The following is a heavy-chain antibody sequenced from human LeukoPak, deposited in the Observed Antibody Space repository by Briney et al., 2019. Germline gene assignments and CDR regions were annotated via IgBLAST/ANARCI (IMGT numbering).Heavy chain of an antibody. CDR3: ATGAGCGY. D-gene: IGHD6-19*01. Sequence: GGSLRLSCAASGFTFSSYWMTWVRQAPGKGLEWVANIKQDGSQRNYVDSVKGRFTISRDNAKNSLYLQMNTLRDEDTAVYYCATGAGCGYWGQGTLVTVSS. J-gene: IGHJ4*02. CDR2: IKQDGSQR. V-gene: IGHV3-7*03. CDR1: GFTFSSYW.